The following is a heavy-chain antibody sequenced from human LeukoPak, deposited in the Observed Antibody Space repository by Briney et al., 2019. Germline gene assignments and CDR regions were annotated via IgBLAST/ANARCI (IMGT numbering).Heavy chain of an antibody. Sequence: PGGSLRLSCAASGFTLSSYGMHWVRQAPGKGLEWVAFIRYDGSNKYYADSVMGRFTISRDNSKNTLYLQMNSLRAEDTAVYYCVLSGYCSSTSCYGTPSKYYMDVWGKGTTVTVSS. CDR1: GFTLSSYG. CDR2: IRYDGSNK. D-gene: IGHD2-2*03. J-gene: IGHJ6*03. V-gene: IGHV3-30*02. CDR3: VLSGYCSSTSCYGTPSKYYMDV.